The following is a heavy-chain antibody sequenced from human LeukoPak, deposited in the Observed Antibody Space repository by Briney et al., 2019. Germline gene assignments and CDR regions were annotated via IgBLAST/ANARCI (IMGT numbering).Heavy chain of an antibody. V-gene: IGHV4-38-2*02. Sequence: SETLSLTCTVSGYSITSGYYWGWIRQPPGKGLEWIGSIYHSGSTFYNPSLKSRVTISVDPSKNQFSLKLNSVIVADTAVYYCARDAFYGDYGYYFDYWGQGTLVTVSS. CDR3: ARDAFYGDYGYYFDY. CDR2: IYHSGST. J-gene: IGHJ4*02. D-gene: IGHD4-17*01. CDR1: GYSITSGYY.